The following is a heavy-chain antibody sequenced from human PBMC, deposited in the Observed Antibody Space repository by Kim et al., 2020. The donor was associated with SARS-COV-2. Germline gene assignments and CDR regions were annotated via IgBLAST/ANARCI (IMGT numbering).Heavy chain of an antibody. D-gene: IGHD3-16*01. CDR2: MNPNSGNT. CDR3: ARPLMITFGGVTAKVAFDI. J-gene: IGHJ3*02. V-gene: IGHV1-8*01. CDR1: GYTFTNYD. Sequence: ASVKVSCKASGYTFTNYDSNWVRQATGQGLEWMGWMNPNSGNTGYAQKFQGRVTMTRNTSISTAYMELSGLRSEDTAVYYCARPLMITFGGVTAKVAFDIWGQGTMVTVSS.